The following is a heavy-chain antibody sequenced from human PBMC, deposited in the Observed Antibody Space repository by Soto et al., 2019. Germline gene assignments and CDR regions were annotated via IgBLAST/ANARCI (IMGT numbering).Heavy chain of an antibody. CDR1: GGSISSGGYY. Sequence: SETLSLTCTVSGGSISSGGYYWSWIRQHPGKGLEWIGYLDYSGSTSYNPSLKSRITISVDTSKNQFSLKLSSVTAADTAVYYCARVFIYGDLIDYWGQGTLVTVSS. D-gene: IGHD4-17*01. CDR2: LDYSGST. J-gene: IGHJ4*02. V-gene: IGHV4-31*03. CDR3: ARVFIYGDLIDY.